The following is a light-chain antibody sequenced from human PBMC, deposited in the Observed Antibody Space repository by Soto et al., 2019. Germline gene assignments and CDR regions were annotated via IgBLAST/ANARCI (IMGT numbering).Light chain of an antibody. CDR1: SSNIGSNT. J-gene: IGLJ3*02. Sequence: QSVLTQPPSASGTPGQRVTISCSGGSSNIGSNTVNWYQQLPGTAPKLLIYSNNQRPSGVPDRFSGSKSGTSASLAISGLQSEDEDDYYCAAWDDSLNGWVFGGGTKLTVL. V-gene: IGLV1-44*01. CDR3: AAWDDSLNGWV. CDR2: SNN.